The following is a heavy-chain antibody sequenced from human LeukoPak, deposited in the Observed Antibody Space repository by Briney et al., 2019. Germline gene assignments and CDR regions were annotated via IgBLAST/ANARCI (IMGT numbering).Heavy chain of an antibody. J-gene: IGHJ3*02. Sequence: SETLSLTCGVYAGSFSDYYWSWIRQPPGEGLEWIGEINHRGSTNYNPSLKSRVTISLDTSRNQFSLRLTSVTAADTAVYYCAKSNGYGLVDIWGQGTMVTVSS. CDR2: INHRGST. D-gene: IGHD3-10*01. V-gene: IGHV4-34*01. CDR1: AGSFSDYY. CDR3: AKSNGYGLVDI.